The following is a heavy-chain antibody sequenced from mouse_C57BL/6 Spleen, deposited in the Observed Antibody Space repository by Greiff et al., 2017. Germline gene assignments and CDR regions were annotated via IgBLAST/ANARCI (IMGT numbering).Heavy chain of an antibody. CDR3: ARLPYGGFAY. CDR2: IDPSDSET. J-gene: IGHJ3*01. D-gene: IGHD1-1*02. V-gene: IGHV1-52*01. CDR1: GYTFTSYW. Sequence: VQLQQPGAELVRPGSSVKLSCKASGYTFTSYWMHWVKQRPIQGLEWIGNIDPSDSETHYNQKFKDKATLTVDKSSSTAYMQLSSLTSVDSAVYYCARLPYGGFAYWGQGTLVTVSA.